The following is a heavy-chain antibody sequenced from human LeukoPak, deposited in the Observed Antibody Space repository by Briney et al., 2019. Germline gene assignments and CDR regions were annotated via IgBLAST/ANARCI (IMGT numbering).Heavy chain of an antibody. Sequence: PGESLKISCKGSGYSFTSYWIGWVRQMPEKGLEWMGIIYPGDSDTRYSPSFQGQVTISADNSITTAYLQWTSLKASDTAMYYCAAPAGQSSGSYPHWGQGTLVTVSS. CDR3: AAPAGQSSGSYPH. CDR2: IYPGDSDT. D-gene: IGHD3-22*01. V-gene: IGHV5-51*01. CDR1: GYSFTSYW. J-gene: IGHJ4*02.